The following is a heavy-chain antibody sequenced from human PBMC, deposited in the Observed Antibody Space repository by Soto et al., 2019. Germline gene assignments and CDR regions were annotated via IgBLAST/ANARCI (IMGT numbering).Heavy chain of an antibody. Sequence: QVQLVQSGAEVKKPGASVKVSCKASGYTFSTYGITWVRQAPGQGREWMGWISAYNGNTKYSQKVQGRVTMTTDTSTSTAYMELRSLRSEDTAVYYCARDSGSSPIWFDPWGQGTLVSVSS. D-gene: IGHD6-13*01. CDR2: ISAYNGNT. J-gene: IGHJ5*02. CDR1: GYTFSTYG. V-gene: IGHV1-18*01. CDR3: ARDSGSSPIWFDP.